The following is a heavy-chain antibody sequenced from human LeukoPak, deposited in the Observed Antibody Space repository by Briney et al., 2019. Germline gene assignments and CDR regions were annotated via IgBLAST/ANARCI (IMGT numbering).Heavy chain of an antibody. V-gene: IGHV1-2*02. J-gene: IGHJ4*02. CDR3: ARGTVGTPGLDY. CDR2: INPNSGGT. Sequence: ASVKVSCKASGYKFTGYYMHWVRQAPGQGLEWMGWINPNSGGTNLAKKFQDRVTVTRDTSISTAYMELSRLTSDDTAVYYCARGTVGTPGLDYWGQGTLVTVSS. CDR1: GYKFTGYY. D-gene: IGHD1-26*01.